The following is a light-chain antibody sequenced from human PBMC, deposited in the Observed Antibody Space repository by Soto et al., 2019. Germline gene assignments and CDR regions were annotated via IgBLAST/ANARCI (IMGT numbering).Light chain of an antibody. CDR2: RAS. J-gene: IGKJ2*01. CDR3: HQYVTSPLT. V-gene: IGKV3-20*01. CDR1: QSLNSNY. Sequence: EIVLTQPPGTLSLSPGERVTLSCRASQSLNSNYLAWYQQKPGQAPRLLIYRASLRATGIPDKFSASGSGTDFTLTISRLEPEDFAVYFCHQYVTSPLTFGQGTTLEIK.